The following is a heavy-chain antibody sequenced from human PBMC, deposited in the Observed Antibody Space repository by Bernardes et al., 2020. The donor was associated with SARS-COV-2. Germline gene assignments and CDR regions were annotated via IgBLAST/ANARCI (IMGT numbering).Heavy chain of an antibody. CDR2: IYPRDSDT. CDR3: ARQSSFVAASGIDY. CDR1: GFDFTNYW. Sequence: GESLKISCKVSGFDFTNYWIGWVRQMPGNGLEWVGIIYPRDSDTRYSPSFQGQVTISADESITTAYLQWSSLKASDTAMYYCARQSSFVAASGIDYWGQGTLVAVSS. J-gene: IGHJ4*02. V-gene: IGHV5-51*01. D-gene: IGHD3-3*02.